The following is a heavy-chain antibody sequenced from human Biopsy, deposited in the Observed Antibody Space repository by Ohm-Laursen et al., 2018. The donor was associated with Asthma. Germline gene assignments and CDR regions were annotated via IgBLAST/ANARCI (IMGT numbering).Heavy chain of an antibody. Sequence: SLRLSCAAPGFTFSSSGMHWVRQGPGKGLEWVALVSSDGHNKYYEDSVKGRFTISRDNSRNRLYLQINRLTVEDSAVYFCARQSGQDYGDSSGFDIWGQGTKVAVSS. CDR3: ARQSGQDYGDSSGFDI. CDR1: GFTFSSSG. D-gene: IGHD3-22*01. V-gene: IGHV3-30*03. J-gene: IGHJ3*02. CDR2: VSSDGHNK.